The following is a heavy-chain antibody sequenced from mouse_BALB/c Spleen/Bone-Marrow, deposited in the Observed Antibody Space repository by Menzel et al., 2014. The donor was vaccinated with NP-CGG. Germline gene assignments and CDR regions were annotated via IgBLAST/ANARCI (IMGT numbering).Heavy chain of an antibody. CDR2: IDPANGNT. J-gene: IGHJ3*01. V-gene: IGHV14-3*02. D-gene: IGHD1-1*01. CDR1: GFNIKDTY. Sequence: EVQLQESGAELVKPGASVKSSCTASGFNIKDTYMHWAKQRPEQGLEWIGRIDPANGNTKYDPKFQGKATITADTSSNTAYLQLSSLTSEDTAVYYFASYYYGSSLFAYWGQGTLVTVSA. CDR3: ASYYYGSSLFAY.